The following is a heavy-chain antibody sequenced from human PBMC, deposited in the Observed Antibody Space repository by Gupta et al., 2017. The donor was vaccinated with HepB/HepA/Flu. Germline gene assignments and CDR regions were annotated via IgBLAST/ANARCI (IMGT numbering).Heavy chain of an antibody. CDR3: AHHRRDIVVVVAATVFDY. V-gene: IGHV2-5*02. D-gene: IGHD2-15*01. CDR2: IYWDDDK. Sequence: QITLKESGPTLVNPTQTLTLTCTFSGFSLSTSGVGVGWIRQPPGKALEWLALIYWDDDKRYSPSLKSRLTITKDTSKNQVVLTMTNMDPVDTATYYCAHHRRDIVVVVAATVFDYWGQGTLVTVSS. CDR1: GFSLSTSGVG. J-gene: IGHJ4*02.